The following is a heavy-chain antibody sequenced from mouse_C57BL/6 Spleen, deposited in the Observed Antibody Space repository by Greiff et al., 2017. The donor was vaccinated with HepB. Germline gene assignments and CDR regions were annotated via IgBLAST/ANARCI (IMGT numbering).Heavy chain of an antibody. J-gene: IGHJ2*01. CDR3: ARSGYDGVYFDY. D-gene: IGHD2-2*01. Sequence: VQLQQPGAELVKPGASVKLSCKASGYTFTSYWMQWVKQRPGQGLEWIGEIDPSDSYTNYNQKFKGKATLTVDTSSSTAYMQLSSLTSEDSAVYYCARSGYDGVYFDYWGQGTTLTVSS. V-gene: IGHV1-50*01. CDR2: IDPSDSYT. CDR1: GYTFTSYW.